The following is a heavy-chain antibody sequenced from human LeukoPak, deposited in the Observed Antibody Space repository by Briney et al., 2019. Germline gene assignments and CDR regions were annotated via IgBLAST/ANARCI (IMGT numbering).Heavy chain of an antibody. CDR2: IDHTGGT. CDR3: AMVLWQSARPGP. CDR1: GGSLINYY. V-gene: IGHV4-34*01. D-gene: IGHD2/OR15-2a*01. J-gene: IGHJ5*02. Sequence: SETLSRTCAVYGGSLINYYWSWIRQSPGKGLEWIGDIDHTGGTSYNPALRSRVTMSIDPSRNQFYLKINSVTASDTAVYYCAMVLWQSARPGPWGQGSLVTVSS.